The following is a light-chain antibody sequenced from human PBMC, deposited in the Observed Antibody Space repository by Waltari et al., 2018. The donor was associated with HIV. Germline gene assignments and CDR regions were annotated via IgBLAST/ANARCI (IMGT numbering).Light chain of an antibody. J-gene: IGLJ1*01. V-gene: IGLV2-23*02. CDR2: EVN. CDR1: SSDVGSYNL. CDR3: CSYAGSPYV. Sequence: QSALTQPASVSGSPGQSITISCPGTSSDVGSYNLVSWYQQHPGKAPKLMIYEVNKRPSGVSNRFSGSKSGNTASLTISGLQAEDEADYYCCSYAGSPYVFGTGTKVTVL.